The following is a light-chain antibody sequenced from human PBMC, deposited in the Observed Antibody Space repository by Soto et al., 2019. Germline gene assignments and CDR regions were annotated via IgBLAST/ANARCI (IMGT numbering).Light chain of an antibody. V-gene: IGKV4-1*01. J-gene: IGKJ2*01. CDR3: QQYFSTPQT. Sequence: DTMIAPPTCSLVVCLAGPATLHFXSSQSVFKMSNSKNLLVWRQQKPGKTPKXXXDSXSSLESGGPDRFRGSGSGTDFTLPINNLQADDFAVYYCQQYFSTPQTFGQGTKVDIK. CDR2: SXS. CDR1: QSVFKMSNSKNL.